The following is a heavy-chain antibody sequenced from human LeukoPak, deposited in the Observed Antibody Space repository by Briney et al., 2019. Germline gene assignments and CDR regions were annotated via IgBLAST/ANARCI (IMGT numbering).Heavy chain of an antibody. CDR1: GGSISSYY. Sequence: SETLSLTCTVSGGSISSYYWSWIRQPAGKGLEWIGRIYTSGSTNYNPSLKSRVTMSVDTSKNQFSLKLSSVTAADTAVYYCARDCFRFLDLAFDIWGQGTMVTVSS. V-gene: IGHV4-4*07. J-gene: IGHJ3*02. CDR3: ARDCFRFLDLAFDI. D-gene: IGHD3-3*01. CDR2: IYTSGST.